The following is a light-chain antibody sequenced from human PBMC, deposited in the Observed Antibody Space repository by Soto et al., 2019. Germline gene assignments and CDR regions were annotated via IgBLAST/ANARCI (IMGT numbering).Light chain of an antibody. V-gene: IGKV3-11*01. CDR3: QQRSNWPRI. J-gene: IGKJ4*01. CDR2: DAF. Sequence: VLTQSPATLSLSPGDRATLSCRASQSVSSSYLAWYQQKPGQAPRLLIYDAFIRATGIPARFSGSESGTDFTLTISSLEPEDFAVYYCQQRSNWPRIFGGGTKVDIK. CDR1: QSVSSSY.